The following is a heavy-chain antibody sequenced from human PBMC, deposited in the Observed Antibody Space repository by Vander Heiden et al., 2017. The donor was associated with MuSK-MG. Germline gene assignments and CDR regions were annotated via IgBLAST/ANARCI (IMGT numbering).Heavy chain of an antibody. CDR3: ATQKQWPAELYFDY. J-gene: IGHJ4*02. CDR1: GYSISSGYY. D-gene: IGHD6-19*01. V-gene: IGHV4-38-2*01. Sequence: QVQLQESGPGLVKPSETLSLTCAVSGYSISSGYYWGWIRQPPGKGLEWIGTIYHSGSTYYNPALKSRVTISVDTSKNQLSLKLNSVTAADTAVYYCATQKQWPAELYFDYWGQGTLVTVCS. CDR2: IYHSGST.